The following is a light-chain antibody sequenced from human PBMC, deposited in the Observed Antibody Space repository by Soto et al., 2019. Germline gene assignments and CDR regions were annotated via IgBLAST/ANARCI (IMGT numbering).Light chain of an antibody. V-gene: IGLV2-14*03. Sequence: QSALTQPASVSGSPGQSITISCTGTSSDVAAYNFVSWYQQHPGEVPKLMIYEVMKRPSGISDRFSGSKSGNTASLTISGLQAEDEADYYCSAYTHSNTVIFGGGTKLTVL. CDR2: EVM. CDR3: SAYTHSNTVI. CDR1: SSDVAAYNF. J-gene: IGLJ2*01.